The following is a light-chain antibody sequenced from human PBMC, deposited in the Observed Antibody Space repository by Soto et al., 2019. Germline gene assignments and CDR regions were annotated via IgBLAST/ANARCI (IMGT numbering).Light chain of an antibody. Sequence: QSALTQPASVSGSPGQSITISCTGTSSDVGGYNYVSWYQQHPGKAPKLMIYEVNNRPSGVSNRFSGSKSGNTASLTISGLQAEDEADYYCSSYTSSSTLVVFGGGTNLTVL. CDR1: SSDVGGYNY. CDR2: EVN. V-gene: IGLV2-14*01. J-gene: IGLJ2*01. CDR3: SSYTSSSTLVV.